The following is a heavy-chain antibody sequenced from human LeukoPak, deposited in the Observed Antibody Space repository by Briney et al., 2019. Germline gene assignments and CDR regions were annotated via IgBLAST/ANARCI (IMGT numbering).Heavy chain of an antibody. Sequence: GGSLRLSCAASGFTFFDAWMNWVRQAPGKGLEWVGRIKRRADGGTADYAAPVEGRFTISRDDSKNTLYLQMNSLKTEDTAVYYCTTGNWGPYWGQGTLVTVSS. CDR1: GFTFFDAW. J-gene: IGHJ4*02. V-gene: IGHV3-15*07. CDR3: TTGNWGPY. CDR2: IKRRADGGTA. D-gene: IGHD7-27*01.